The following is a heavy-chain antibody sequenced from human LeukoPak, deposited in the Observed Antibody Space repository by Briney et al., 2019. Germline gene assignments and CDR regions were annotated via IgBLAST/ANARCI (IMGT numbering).Heavy chain of an antibody. V-gene: IGHV1-18*01. D-gene: IGHD3-22*01. CDR3: ARDFYYDSSGYEGY. Sequence: ASVKVSCKASGYTFTSYGISWVRQAPGQGLEWMGWISAYNGNTNYAQKLQGRVTMTTDTSTSTAYMELRSLRSDDTAVYCCARDFYYDSSGYEGYWGQGTLVTVSS. CDR1: GYTFTSYG. CDR2: ISAYNGNT. J-gene: IGHJ4*02.